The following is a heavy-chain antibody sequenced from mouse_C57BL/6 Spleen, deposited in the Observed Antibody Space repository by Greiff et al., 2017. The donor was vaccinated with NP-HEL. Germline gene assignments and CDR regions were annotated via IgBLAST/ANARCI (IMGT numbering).Heavy chain of an antibody. CDR3: ARAMVTPWYFDV. Sequence: EVKVEESGPGLVKPSQSLSLTCSVTGYSITSGYYWNWIRQFPGNKLEWMGYISYDGSNNYNPSLKNRISITRDTSKNQFFLKLNSVTTEDTATYYCARAMVTPWYFDVWGTGTTVTVSS. CDR2: ISYDGSN. V-gene: IGHV3-6*01. J-gene: IGHJ1*03. CDR1: GYSITSGYY. D-gene: IGHD2-1*01.